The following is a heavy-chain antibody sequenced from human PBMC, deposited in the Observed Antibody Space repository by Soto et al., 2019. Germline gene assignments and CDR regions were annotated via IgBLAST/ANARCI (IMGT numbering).Heavy chain of an antibody. CDR2: ISYDGSNK. CDR1: GFTFSSYA. Sequence: QVQLVESGGGVVQPGRSLRLSCAASGFTFSSYAMHWVRQAPGKGLEWVAGISYDGSNKYYADSVKGRFTISRDNSKNTLYLEMNSLRAEDTAVYYCAREEYSRIHFDYWGQGTLVTVSS. CDR3: AREEYSRIHFDY. D-gene: IGHD5-18*01. J-gene: IGHJ4*02. V-gene: IGHV3-30-3*01.